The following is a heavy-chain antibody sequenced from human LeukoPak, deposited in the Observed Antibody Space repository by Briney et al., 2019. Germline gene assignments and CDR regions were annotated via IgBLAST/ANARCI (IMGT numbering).Heavy chain of an antibody. Sequence: GGSLRLSCAASGFTFTGHTMTWLRQAPGKGLEWVSIIGGRDDRTYHADSVKGRFTISRDNSKNILYLQMDSLRAEDTAVYYCAKDPNPFYDFWSGYKWGQGTLVTVSS. J-gene: IGHJ4*02. CDR3: AKDPNPFYDFWSGYK. CDR2: IGGRDDRT. D-gene: IGHD3-3*01. CDR1: GFTFTGHT. V-gene: IGHV3-23*01.